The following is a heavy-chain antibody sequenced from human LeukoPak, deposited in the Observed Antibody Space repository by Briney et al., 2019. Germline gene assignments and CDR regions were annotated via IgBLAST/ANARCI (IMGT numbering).Heavy chain of an antibody. CDR2: INTKGET. CDR3: ATSNDAKIAPFDH. J-gene: IGHJ4*02. V-gene: IGHV4-4*09. D-gene: IGHD2-21*01. CDR1: GVSMSAYQ. Sequence: PSETLSLTCTVSGVSMSAYQWSWVRQSPEKGLEWIGCINTKGETSYNPSLKSRVTTSVNTSKSQFSLRLTSVTAADTAVYYCATSNDAKIAPFDHWGQGAPVTVSS.